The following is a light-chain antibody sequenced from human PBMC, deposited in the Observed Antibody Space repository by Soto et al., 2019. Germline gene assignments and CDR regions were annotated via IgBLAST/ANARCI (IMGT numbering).Light chain of an antibody. CDR2: GPS. CDR1: QSVSSSY. CDR3: QQYGSSLPLT. V-gene: IGKV3-20*01. Sequence: EIVLTQSPGTLSLSPGERATLSCRASQSVSSSYLAWYQQKPGQAPRLLIYGPSSRATGIPDRFSGSGSGTDFTLTISRLEPEDFAVYYCQQYGSSLPLTFGGGTKVEIK. J-gene: IGKJ4*01.